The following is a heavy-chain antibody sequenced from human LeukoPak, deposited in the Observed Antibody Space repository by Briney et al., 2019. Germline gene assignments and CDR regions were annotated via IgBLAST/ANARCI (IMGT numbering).Heavy chain of an antibody. D-gene: IGHD6-25*01. Sequence: GGSLRPSCAASGFTFSSYAMSWVRQAPGKGLEWVSAISGSGGSTYYADSVKGRFTISRDNSKNTLYLQMNSLRAEDTAVYYCAKDRGGGFTRGSFDYWGQGTLVTVSS. J-gene: IGHJ4*02. CDR2: ISGSGGST. CDR1: GFTFSSYA. V-gene: IGHV3-23*01. CDR3: AKDRGGGFTRGSFDY.